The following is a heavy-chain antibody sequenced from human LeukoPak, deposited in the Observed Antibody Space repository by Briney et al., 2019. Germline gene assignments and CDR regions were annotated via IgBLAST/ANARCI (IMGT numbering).Heavy chain of an antibody. J-gene: IGHJ4*02. CDR1: GFTFSSFA. V-gene: IGHV3-23*01. D-gene: IGHD3-22*01. CDR2: VDDRGGAT. Sequence: GGSLRLSCAASGFTFSSFAMSWVRQAPGKGLEWVSSVDDRGGATYYADSVKGRFTISRDNSKNTLFLQMDSLRAEDTAVYYCARGRRFSSGPPPYFDYWGQGTLVTVSS. CDR3: ARGRRFSSGPPPYFDY.